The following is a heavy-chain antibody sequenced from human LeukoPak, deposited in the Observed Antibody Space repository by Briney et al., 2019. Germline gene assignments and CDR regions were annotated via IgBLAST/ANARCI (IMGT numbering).Heavy chain of an antibody. Sequence: PGGSLRLSCAASGFTFDDYAVHWVRQAPGKGLEWVSGISWNSGSIGYADSVKGRFTISRDNAKNSLYLQMNSLRAEDTALYYCAKDMGYCSSTSCYVFDYWGQGTLVTVSS. CDR2: ISWNSGSI. CDR3: AKDMGYCSSTSCYVFDY. CDR1: GFTFDDYA. D-gene: IGHD2-2*01. V-gene: IGHV3-9*01. J-gene: IGHJ4*02.